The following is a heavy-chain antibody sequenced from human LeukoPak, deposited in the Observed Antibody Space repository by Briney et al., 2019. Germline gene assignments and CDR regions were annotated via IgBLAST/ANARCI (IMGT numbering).Heavy chain of an antibody. V-gene: IGHV4-34*01. CDR1: GGSFSGYY. Sequence: ASETLSLTCAVYGGSFSGYYWTWIRQPPGKGLEWIGEIHHSGSTNYNPSLKSRVTISVDTSKNQFSLKLSSVTAADTAVYYCARPRGRSSRPGFDYWGQGTLVTVSS. CDR2: IHHSGST. CDR3: ARPRGRSSRPGFDY. D-gene: IGHD6-6*01. J-gene: IGHJ4*02.